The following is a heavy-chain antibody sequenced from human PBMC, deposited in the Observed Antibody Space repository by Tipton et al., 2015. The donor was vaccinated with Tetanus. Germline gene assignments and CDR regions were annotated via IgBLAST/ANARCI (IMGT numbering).Heavy chain of an antibody. V-gene: IGHV1-8*01. J-gene: IGHJ6*02. CDR2: MNPNSGNT. D-gene: IGHD2-2*02. Sequence: QLVQSGAEVKKPGASVKVSCKASGYTFTSYDINWVRQATGQGLEWMGWMNPNSGNTGYAQKFQGRVTMTRNTSISTAYMELSSLRSEDTAVYYCARHRAGRYCSSTSCYKESYYYYYGMDVWGQGTTVTVSS. CDR3: ARHRAGRYCSSTSCYKESYYYYYGMDV. CDR1: GYTFTSYD.